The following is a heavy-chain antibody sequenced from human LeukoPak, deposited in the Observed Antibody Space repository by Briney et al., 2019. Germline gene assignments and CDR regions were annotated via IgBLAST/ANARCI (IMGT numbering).Heavy chain of an antibody. CDR2: IWYDGSDK. J-gene: IGHJ6*02. D-gene: IGHD2-15*01. CDR3: ARVGCTGGSCLAYNYYAMDV. V-gene: IGHV3-33*08. Sequence: PGGSLRLSRAASGFTFSSYAMSWVRQAPGKGLEWVAIIWYDGSDKYYAESVKGRFTISRDNSKNTMYLQVNSLRAEDTAVYYCARVGCTGGSCLAYNYYAMDVWGQGTTVTVSS. CDR1: GFTFSSYA.